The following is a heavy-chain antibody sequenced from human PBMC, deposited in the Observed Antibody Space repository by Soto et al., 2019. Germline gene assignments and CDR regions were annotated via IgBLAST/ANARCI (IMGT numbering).Heavy chain of an antibody. CDR2: ISGSGGST. J-gene: IGHJ4*02. Sequence: GGSLRLSCAASGFTFSSYAMSWVRQAPGKGLEWVSAISGSGGSTYYADSVKGRFTISRDNSKNTLYLQMNSLRAEDTAVYYCAKAYYYDSSGSTTLDYWGQGTLVTVSS. CDR1: GFTFSSYA. V-gene: IGHV3-23*01. CDR3: AKAYYYDSSGSTTLDY. D-gene: IGHD3-22*01.